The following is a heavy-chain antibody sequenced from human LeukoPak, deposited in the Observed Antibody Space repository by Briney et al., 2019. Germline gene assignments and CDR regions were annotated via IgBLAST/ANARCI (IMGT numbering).Heavy chain of an antibody. CDR1: GGSISSYY. CDR2: IYYSGST. CDR3: ARDQARGHAFDI. J-gene: IGHJ3*02. D-gene: IGHD3-10*01. V-gene: IGHV4-59*01. Sequence: SETLSLTCTDSGGSISSYYWSWIRQPPGKGLEWIGYIYYSGSTNYNPSLKSRVTISVDTSKNQFSLKLSSVTAADTAVYYCARDQARGHAFDIWGQGTMVTVSS.